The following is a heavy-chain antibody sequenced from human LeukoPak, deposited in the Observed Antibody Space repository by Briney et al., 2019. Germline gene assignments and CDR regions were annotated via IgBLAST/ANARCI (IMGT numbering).Heavy chain of an antibody. CDR3: ASGSITLVEAGEYFQH. D-gene: IGHD3-10*01. Sequence: PSETLSLTCTVSGGSISSYYWSWIRQPPGKGLEWIGYIYYSGSTNYNPSLKSRVTISVDTSKNQFSLKLSSVTAADTAVYYCASGSITLVEAGEYFQHWGQGTLVTVSS. CDR1: GGSISSYY. J-gene: IGHJ1*01. CDR2: IYYSGST. V-gene: IGHV4-59*01.